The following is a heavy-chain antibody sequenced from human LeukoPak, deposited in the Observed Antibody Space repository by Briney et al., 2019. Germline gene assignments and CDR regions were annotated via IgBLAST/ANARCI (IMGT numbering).Heavy chain of an antibody. V-gene: IGHV4-59*01. J-gene: IGHJ4*02. Sequence: SETLSLTCTVSGGSISSYYWSWIRQPPGKGLECIGYIYYSGSTNYNPSLKSRVTISVDTSKNQFSLKLSSVTAADTAVYYCARGRTGTIDYWGQGTLVTVSS. CDR2: IYYSGST. CDR1: GGSISSYY. CDR3: ARGRTGTIDY. D-gene: IGHD1-7*01.